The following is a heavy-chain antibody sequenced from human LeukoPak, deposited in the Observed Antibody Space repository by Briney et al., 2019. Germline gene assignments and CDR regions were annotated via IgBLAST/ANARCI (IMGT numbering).Heavy chain of an antibody. J-gene: IGHJ3*02. CDR3: ARSTVTTLDAFDI. CDR2: IYYTGST. V-gene: IGHV4-59*08. CDR1: GGSVSGSY. D-gene: IGHD4-17*01. Sequence: PSETLSLTCTVSGGSVSGSYWSWIRQPPGMGLEWIGYIYYTGSTNYNPSLKSRVTISVDTSKNQFSLKLSSVTAADTAVYYCARSTVTTLDAFDIWGQGTMVTVSS.